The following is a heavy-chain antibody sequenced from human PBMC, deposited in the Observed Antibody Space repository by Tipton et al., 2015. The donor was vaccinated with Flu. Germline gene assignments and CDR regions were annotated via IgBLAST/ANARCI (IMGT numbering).Heavy chain of an antibody. CDR1: GFAFSTYW. CDR2: IRSKAYGGAI. Sequence: SLRLSCAASGFAFSTYWILWVRQAPGKGLEWVSFIRSKAYGGAIEYAASVKGRFTISRDDSKNTAYLQMNSLRAEDTAVFYCAKDSTPGGTWNWPYYYGIDVWGQGTTITVSS. V-gene: IGHV3-49*04. J-gene: IGHJ6*02. CDR3: AKDSTPGGTWNWPYYYGIDV. D-gene: IGHD6-13*01.